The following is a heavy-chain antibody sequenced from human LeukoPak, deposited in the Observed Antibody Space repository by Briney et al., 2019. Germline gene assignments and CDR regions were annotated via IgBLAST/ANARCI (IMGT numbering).Heavy chain of an antibody. CDR1: GGSISSGGYS. Sequence: PSETLPLTCAVSGGSISSGGYSWSWIRQPPGKGLEWIGYIYHSGSTYYNPSLKSRVSISVDRSKNQFSLKLSSVTAADTAVYYCARGTYYYDSSGYPMAHFDYWGQGTLVTVSS. J-gene: IGHJ4*02. D-gene: IGHD3-22*01. CDR3: ARGTYYYDSSGYPMAHFDY. CDR2: IYHSGST. V-gene: IGHV4-30-2*01.